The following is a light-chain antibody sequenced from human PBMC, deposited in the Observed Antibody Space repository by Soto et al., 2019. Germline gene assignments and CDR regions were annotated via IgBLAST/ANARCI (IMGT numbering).Light chain of an antibody. Sequence: EIVMTQSPATLSVSPGERATLACRASQSVSGNLACYQQKPGQAPRLLIYGASTRATAIPARFSGSGSGTEFTLTISSLQSEDVAVYYCQQYNDWSPVTFGGGTKVELK. J-gene: IGKJ4*01. CDR3: QQYNDWSPVT. V-gene: IGKV3-15*01. CDR1: QSVSGN. CDR2: GAS.